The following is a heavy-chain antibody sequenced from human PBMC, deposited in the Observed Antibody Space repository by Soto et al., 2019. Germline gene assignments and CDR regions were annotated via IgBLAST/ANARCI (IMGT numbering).Heavy chain of an antibody. CDR2: IYYSGST. V-gene: IGHV4-31*03. J-gene: IGHJ5*02. CDR1: GGSISSGGYY. CDR3: AMGDDNSGLGRKP. Sequence: QVQLQESGPGLVKPSQTLSLTCTVSGGSISSGGYYWSWIRQHPGKGLEWIGYIYYSGSTYYNPSLKSRITISVDTAKNQFSLKLNSVTAADTAVYYWAMGDDNSGLGRKPWGQGTLVTVSS. D-gene: IGHD3-22*01.